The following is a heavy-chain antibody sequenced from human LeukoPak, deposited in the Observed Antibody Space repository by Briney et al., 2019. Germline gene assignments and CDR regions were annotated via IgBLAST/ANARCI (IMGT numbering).Heavy chain of an antibody. CDR1: GFSFSSYT. CDR2: ISRSGDTT. Sequence: GGSLRLSCAASGFSFSSYTMSWVRQAPGKGLEWVSAISRSGDTTYYADSVRGRFTISRDNSKNTLYLQMNGLRAEDTAVYFCAKQSAGSAAWYSLHYDFWGQGTLVSVSS. J-gene: IGHJ4*02. CDR3: AKQSAGSAAWYSLHYDF. V-gene: IGHV3-23*01. D-gene: IGHD6-13*01.